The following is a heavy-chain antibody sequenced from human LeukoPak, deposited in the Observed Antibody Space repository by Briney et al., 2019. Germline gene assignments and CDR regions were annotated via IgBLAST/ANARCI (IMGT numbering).Heavy chain of an antibody. CDR1: GFTFSSYE. Sequence: PGGSLRLSCAASGFTFSSYEMNWVRQAPGKGLEWVSYISSSGRTIYYADSVKGRFTISRDNAKNSLYLQMNSLRAEDTAVYYCAGEMGTNQYSSGWSSVGMDVWGKGTTVTISS. D-gene: IGHD6-19*01. J-gene: IGHJ6*03. V-gene: IGHV3-48*03. CDR2: ISSSGRTI. CDR3: AGEMGTNQYSSGWSSVGMDV.